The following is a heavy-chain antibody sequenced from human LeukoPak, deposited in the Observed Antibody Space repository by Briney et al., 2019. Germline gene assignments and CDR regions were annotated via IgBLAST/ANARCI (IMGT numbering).Heavy chain of an antibody. CDR3: AKIIVGATDYYYYMDV. CDR2: ISAYNGNT. D-gene: IGHD1-26*01. J-gene: IGHJ6*03. Sequence: ASVKVSCKASGYTFTSYGISWVRQAPGQGLEWMGWISAYNGNTNYAQKLQGRVTMTTGTSTSTAYMELRSLRSDDTAVYYCAKIIVGATDYYYYMDVWGKGTTVTVSS. V-gene: IGHV1-18*01. CDR1: GYTFTSYG.